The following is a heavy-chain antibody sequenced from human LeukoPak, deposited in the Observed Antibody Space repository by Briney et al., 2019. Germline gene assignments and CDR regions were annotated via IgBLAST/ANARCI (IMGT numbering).Heavy chain of an antibody. D-gene: IGHD2-2*01. V-gene: IGHV4-39*01. CDR3: VRHCSSTTCPTKNAFDI. Sequence: SETLSLTCTVSGGSISSRNYYWGYTRQPPGKGLEWIGSIYYSGRTYSNPSPNSRVTVSVDMSKNQFSLKLSSVTAADTGIYYCVRHCSSTTCPTKNAFDIWGQGTMVTVSS. CDR1: GGSISSRNYY. CDR2: IYYSGRT. J-gene: IGHJ3*02.